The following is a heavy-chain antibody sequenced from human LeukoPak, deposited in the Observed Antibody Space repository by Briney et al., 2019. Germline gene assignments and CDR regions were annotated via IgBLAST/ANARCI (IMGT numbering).Heavy chain of an antibody. Sequence: PGGSLRLSCAASGFTFSSYAMSWVRQAPGKGLEWVSYISSSYRTIYYADSVKGRFTVSRDNAKNSLYLQMSSLRAEDTAFYYCARDLGGGDAFDIWGQGTMVTVSS. J-gene: IGHJ3*02. CDR1: GFTFSSYA. CDR3: ARDLGGGDAFDI. V-gene: IGHV3-48*01. CDR2: ISSSYRTI. D-gene: IGHD3-16*01.